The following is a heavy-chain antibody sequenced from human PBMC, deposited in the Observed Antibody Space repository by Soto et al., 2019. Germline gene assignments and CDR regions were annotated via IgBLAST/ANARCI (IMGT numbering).Heavy chain of an antibody. Sequence: GGSLRLCCTASGFTFGDYAMRWFRQAPEKGLEWVGFIRSKAYGGTTEYAASVKGRFTISRDDSKSIAYLQMNSLKTEDTAVYYCTRPAYLVYCCGSSPPGSAIDIWGQGTTVTVSS. J-gene: IGHJ6*02. D-gene: IGHD2-15*01. CDR3: TRPAYLVYCCGSSPPGSAIDI. V-gene: IGHV3-49*03. CDR2: IRSKAYGGTT. CDR1: GFTFGDYA.